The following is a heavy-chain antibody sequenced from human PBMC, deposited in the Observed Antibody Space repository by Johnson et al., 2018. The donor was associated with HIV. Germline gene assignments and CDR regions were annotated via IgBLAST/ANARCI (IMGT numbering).Heavy chain of an antibody. J-gene: IGHJ3*02. CDR3: ARDRTITGNDPFDI. Sequence: QVQLVESGGGVVQPGRSLRLSCAASGFTFSNYGMHWVRQAPGKGLEWVAVIWYDGSNKYYADSVKGRFTISKDNAKTSLYLQMNSLRAEDTALYYCARDRTITGNDPFDIWGQGTMVTVSS. D-gene: IGHD1-20*01. CDR2: IWYDGSNK. V-gene: IGHV3-33*01. CDR1: GFTFSNYG.